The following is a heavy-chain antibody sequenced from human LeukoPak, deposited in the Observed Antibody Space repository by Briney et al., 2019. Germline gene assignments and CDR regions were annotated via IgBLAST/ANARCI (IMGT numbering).Heavy chain of an antibody. J-gene: IGHJ6*02. Sequence: SETLSLTCTVSGGSISSYYWNWIRQPSGKGLEWIGYISYSGSTNYNPSLKGRVIISVDTSKNQFSLKLSSVTAADTAVYYCARHSYYYDSSGYSVSYGMDVWGQGTTVTVSS. D-gene: IGHD3-22*01. CDR1: GGSISSYY. CDR2: ISYSGST. CDR3: ARHSYYYDSSGYSVSYGMDV. V-gene: IGHV4-59*08.